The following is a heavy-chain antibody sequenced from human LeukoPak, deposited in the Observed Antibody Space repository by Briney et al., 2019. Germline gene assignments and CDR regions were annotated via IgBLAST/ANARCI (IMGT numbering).Heavy chain of an antibody. D-gene: IGHD2-15*01. J-gene: IGHJ4*02. Sequence: PSETLSLTCTVSGGSISSCGYYWSWIRQHPGKGLEWIGYIYYSGSTYYNPSLKSRVTISVDTSKNQFSLKLSSVTAADTAVYYCARVGGRYCSGGSCYEYYFDYWGQGTLVTVSS. CDR1: GGSISSCGYY. CDR3: ARVGGRYCSGGSCYEYYFDY. V-gene: IGHV4-31*03. CDR2: IYYSGST.